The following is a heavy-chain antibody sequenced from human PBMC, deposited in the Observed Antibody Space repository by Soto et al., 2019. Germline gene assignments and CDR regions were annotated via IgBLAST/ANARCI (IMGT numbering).Heavy chain of an antibody. Sequence: GGSLRLSCAASGFTFSSYAMHWVRQAPGKGLEWVAVISYDGSNKYYADSVKGRFTISRDNSKNTLYLQMNSLRAEDTAVYYCARESVTMVRGVIIANWFDPWGQGTLVTVSS. D-gene: IGHD3-10*01. CDR1: GFTFSSYA. J-gene: IGHJ5*02. V-gene: IGHV3-30-3*01. CDR2: ISYDGSNK. CDR3: ARESVTMVRGVIIANWFDP.